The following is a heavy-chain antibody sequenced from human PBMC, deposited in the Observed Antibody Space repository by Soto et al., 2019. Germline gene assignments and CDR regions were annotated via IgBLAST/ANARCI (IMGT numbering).Heavy chain of an antibody. J-gene: IGHJ6*02. Sequence: TSETLSLTCTVSGGSISSSSYYWGWIRRPPGKGLEWIGSIYYSGSTYYNPSLKSRVTISVDTSKNQFSLKLSSVTAADTAVYYCARHMGGGSWYDFDYYGMDVWGQGTTVTVSS. V-gene: IGHV4-39*01. D-gene: IGHD6-13*01. CDR3: ARHMGGGSWYDFDYYGMDV. CDR1: GGSISSSSYY. CDR2: IYYSGST.